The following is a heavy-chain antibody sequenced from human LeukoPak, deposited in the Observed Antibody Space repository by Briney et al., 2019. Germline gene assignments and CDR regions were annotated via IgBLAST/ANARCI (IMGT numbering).Heavy chain of an antibody. Sequence: SETLSLTCAVYGGSFSGYYWSWIRQPPGKGLEWIGEINHSGSPNYNPSIKSRVTLSVDTSKNQISLKLPSVTAADAAVYYCARDKGPYWYFDLWGRGTLVTVSS. J-gene: IGHJ2*01. CDR3: ARDKGPYWYFDL. V-gene: IGHV4-34*01. CDR1: GGSFSGYY. CDR2: INHSGSP.